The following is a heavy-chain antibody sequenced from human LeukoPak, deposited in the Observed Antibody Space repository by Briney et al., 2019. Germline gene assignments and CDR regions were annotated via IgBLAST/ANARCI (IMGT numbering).Heavy chain of an antibody. CDR2: INPSGGST. J-gene: IGHJ5*02. CDR3: ARGLTAAAGTGWFDP. D-gene: IGHD6-13*01. V-gene: IGHV1-46*01. CDR1: GYTFTSYY. Sequence: GASVKVSCKASGYTFTSYYMHWVRQAPGQGLEWMGIINPSGGSTSYAQKFQGRVTMTRDMSTSTVYMELSSLRSEDTAVYYCARGLTAAAGTGWFDPWGQGTLVTVSS.